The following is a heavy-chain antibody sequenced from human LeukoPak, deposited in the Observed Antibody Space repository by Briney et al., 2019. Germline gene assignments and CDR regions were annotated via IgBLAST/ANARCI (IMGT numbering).Heavy chain of an antibody. CDR1: GGSFSGYY. J-gene: IGHJ4*02. V-gene: IGHV4-34*01. CDR2: IYHSGST. Sequence: SETLSLTCAVYGGSFSGYYWGWIRQPPGKGLEWIGSIYHSGSTYYNPSLKSRVTISVDTSKNQFSLKLSSVTAADTAVYYCAKDPSTLTLTDDYWGQGTLVTVSS. CDR3: AKDPSTLTLTDDY.